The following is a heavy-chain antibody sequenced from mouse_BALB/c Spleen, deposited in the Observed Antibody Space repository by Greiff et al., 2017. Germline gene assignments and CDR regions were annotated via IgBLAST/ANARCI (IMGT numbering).Heavy chain of an antibody. Sequence: EVQVVGSGGGLVQPGGSRKLSCAASGFTFSDYGMAWVRQAPGKGPEWVAFISNLAYSIYYADTVTGRFTISRENAKNTLYLEMSSLRSEDTAMYYCARGDYAMDYWGQGTSVTVSS. CDR2: ISNLAYSI. CDR1: GFTFSDYG. J-gene: IGHJ4*01. V-gene: IGHV5-15*02. CDR3: ARGDYAMDY.